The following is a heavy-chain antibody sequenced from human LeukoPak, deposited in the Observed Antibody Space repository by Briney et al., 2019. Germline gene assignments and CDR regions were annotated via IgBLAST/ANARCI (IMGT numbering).Heavy chain of an antibody. D-gene: IGHD3-22*01. J-gene: IGHJ2*01. CDR2: IYYTRST. V-gene: IGHV4-39*01. CDR1: GGSISSSSYY. Sequence: SETLSLTCTVSGGSISSSSYYWGWIRQPPGKGLEWIGSIYYTRSTYYNPSLKSRVTISVDTSKNQFSLKLTSVTAADTAVYYCARGVSMIVVVIHDWYFDLWGRGTLVTVSS. CDR3: ARGVSMIVVVIHDWYFDL.